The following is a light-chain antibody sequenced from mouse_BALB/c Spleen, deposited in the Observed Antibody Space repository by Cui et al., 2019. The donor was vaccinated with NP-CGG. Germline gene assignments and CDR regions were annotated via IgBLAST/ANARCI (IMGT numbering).Light chain of an antibody. Sequence: QAVVTQESAPTTSPGETVTLTCRSSTGAVTTSNYANWVQEKPDHLFTGLIGGTNNRAPGVPARFSGSLIGDKAALTITGAQTEDEAIYFCALWYSNHWVFDGGIKLTVL. CDR3: ALWYSNHWV. J-gene: IGLJ1*01. V-gene: IGLV1*01. CDR2: GTN. CDR1: TGAVTTSNY.